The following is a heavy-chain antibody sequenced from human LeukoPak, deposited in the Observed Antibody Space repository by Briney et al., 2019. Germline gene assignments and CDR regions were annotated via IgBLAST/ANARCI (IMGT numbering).Heavy chain of an antibody. CDR1: GFTFSDYT. Sequence: GGSLRLSCAASGFTFSDYTMNWVRQAPGKGLEWVSCFSISSNIYYADSVKGRFTISRDNAENSLYLQMNSLRVEDTAVYYCARGAGPYGDYRDSWGQGTLVTVSS. D-gene: IGHD4-17*01. V-gene: IGHV3-69-1*01. J-gene: IGHJ4*02. CDR3: ARGAGPYGDYRDS. CDR2: FSISSNI.